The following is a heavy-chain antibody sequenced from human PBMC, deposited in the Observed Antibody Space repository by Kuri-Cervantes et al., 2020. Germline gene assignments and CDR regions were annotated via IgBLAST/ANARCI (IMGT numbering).Heavy chain of an antibody. J-gene: IGHJ4*02. D-gene: IGHD5-12*01. Sequence: GESLKIXCAASXFTFSSYWMSWVRXXPGKGXEWVSAISGSGGSTYYADSVKGRFTISRDNSKNTLYLKMNSLRAEDKAVYYCAKXGYDYYFDYWGQGTLVTVSS. CDR2: ISGSGGST. CDR3: AKXGYDYYFDY. V-gene: IGHV3-23*01. CDR1: XFTFSSYW.